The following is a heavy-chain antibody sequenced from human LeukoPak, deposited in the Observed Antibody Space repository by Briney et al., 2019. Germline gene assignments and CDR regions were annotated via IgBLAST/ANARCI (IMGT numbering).Heavy chain of an antibody. CDR2: IYTNENT. V-gene: IGHV4-61*02. CDR1: GGSISSGSFY. J-gene: IGHJ5*02. Sequence: PSETLSLTCTVSGGSISSGSFYWRWIRQPAGKGLDRIGRIYTNENTYYNPSLKSRVSMSVDTSKNQFSLKLSSVTAADTAVYYCVRYDCDSSTYYGDFWFVPWGQGILVTVAS. CDR3: VRYDCDSSTYYGDFWFVP. D-gene: IGHD3-22*01.